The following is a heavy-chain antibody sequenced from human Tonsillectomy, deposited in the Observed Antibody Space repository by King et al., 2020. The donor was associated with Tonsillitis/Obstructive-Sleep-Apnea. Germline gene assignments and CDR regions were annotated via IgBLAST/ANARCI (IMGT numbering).Heavy chain of an antibody. CDR3: ANGVPLMF. CDR2: ITGSGDKT. D-gene: IGHD3-10*01. CDR1: GFTFNTYA. Sequence: VQLVESGGDLVQPGGSLRLTCAASGFTFNTYAMTWVRQAPGKGLESVSTITGSGDKTYYADSVEGRFTISRDNSKNTLYLQMNSLRAEDTAVYFCANGVPLMFWGQGTLVTVSS. V-gene: IGHV3-23*04. J-gene: IGHJ4*02.